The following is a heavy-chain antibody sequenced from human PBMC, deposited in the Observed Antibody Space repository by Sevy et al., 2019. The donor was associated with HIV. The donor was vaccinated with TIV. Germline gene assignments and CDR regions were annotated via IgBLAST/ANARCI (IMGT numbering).Heavy chain of an antibody. CDR3: ARGGRYYESSGYLDY. CDR2: IYTGGLT. CDR1: GFTVSSHY. Sequence: GGSLRLSCAASGFTVSSHYMSWVRQAPGKGLEWVSVIYTGGLTYYADSVKGRFTISRDIPKNTLYLQMNSLRAGDTAVYYCARGGRYYESSGYLDYWGQGTLVTVSS. V-gene: IGHV3-53*01. D-gene: IGHD3-22*01. J-gene: IGHJ4*02.